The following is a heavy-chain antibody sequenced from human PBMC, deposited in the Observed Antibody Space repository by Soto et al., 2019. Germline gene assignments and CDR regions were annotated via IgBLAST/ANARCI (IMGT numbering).Heavy chain of an antibody. CDR3: ARGYYYYDSSGYFPPDI. V-gene: IGHV4-34*01. J-gene: IGHJ3*02. CDR2: INHSGST. Sequence: SETLSLTCAVYGGSFSGYYWSWIRQPPGKGLEWIGEINHSGSTNYNPSLKSRVTISVDTSKNQFSLKLSSVTAADTAVYYCARGYYYYDSSGYFPPDIWGQGTMVTVSS. CDR1: GGSFSGYY. D-gene: IGHD3-22*01.